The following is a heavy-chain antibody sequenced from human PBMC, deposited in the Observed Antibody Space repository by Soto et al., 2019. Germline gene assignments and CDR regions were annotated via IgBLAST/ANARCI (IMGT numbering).Heavy chain of an antibody. D-gene: IGHD3-16*01. Sequence: EVQLVESGGGLIQPGGSLRLSCAASGFTVSSNYMSWVRQAPGKGLEWVSVIYSGGSTYYADSVKGRFTISRDNSKNTLYIQLNSLRAEDTAVYYCARGLGTVVQNDFDIWGPGTMVTFAS. CDR1: GFTVSSNY. CDR3: ARGLGTVVQNDFDI. CDR2: IYSGGST. J-gene: IGHJ3*02. V-gene: IGHV3-53*01.